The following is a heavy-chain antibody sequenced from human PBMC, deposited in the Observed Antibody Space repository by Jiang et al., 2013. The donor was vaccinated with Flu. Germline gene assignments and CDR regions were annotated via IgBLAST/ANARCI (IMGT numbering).Heavy chain of an antibody. CDR1: GGSISSSSYS. V-gene: IGHV4-39*01. CDR2: IYYSGST. D-gene: IGHD2-8*01. J-gene: IGHJ3*02. CDR3: ARQFLYCTNGACWGYDAFDI. Sequence: GPGLVKPSETLSLTCTVSGGSISSSSYSWGWIRQPPGKGLEWIGSIYYSGSTRYNPSLKSRVTISVDTSKNQFSLKLSSVTAADTAVYYCARQFLYCTNGACWGYDAFDIWGQGTMVTVSS.